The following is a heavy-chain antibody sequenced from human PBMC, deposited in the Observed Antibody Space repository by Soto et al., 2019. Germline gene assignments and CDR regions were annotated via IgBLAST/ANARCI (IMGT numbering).Heavy chain of an antibody. J-gene: IGHJ6*02. Sequence: PGGSLRLSCAASGFTFSSYAMHWVRQAPGKGLEWVAVISYDGSNKYYADSVKGRFTISRDNSKNTLYLQMSSLRAEDTAVYYCAREYSSSATHHKFYYYYYYGMDVWGQGTTVTVS. CDR3: AREYSSSATHHKFYYYYYYGMDV. V-gene: IGHV3-30-3*01. CDR1: GFTFSSYA. D-gene: IGHD6-6*01. CDR2: ISYDGSNK.